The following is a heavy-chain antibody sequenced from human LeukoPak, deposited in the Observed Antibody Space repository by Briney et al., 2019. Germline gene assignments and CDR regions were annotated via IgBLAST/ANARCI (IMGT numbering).Heavy chain of an antibody. V-gene: IGHV3-23*01. CDR2: ISGSGGVT. CDR1: GFTFSNYA. Sequence: GGSLRLSCAASGFTFSNYAMSWVRQAPGKGLEWVSVISGSGGVTYYADSAKGRFTISRDSSKNTVYLQMNSLRADDTAVYYCAKGPAVHDAFDLWGQGTMVTVSS. D-gene: IGHD3-10*01. CDR3: AKGPAVHDAFDL. J-gene: IGHJ3*01.